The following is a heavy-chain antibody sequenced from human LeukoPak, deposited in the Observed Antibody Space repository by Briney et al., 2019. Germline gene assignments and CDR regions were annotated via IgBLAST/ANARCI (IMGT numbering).Heavy chain of an antibody. V-gene: IGHV1-69*01. Sequence: VASVKVSCKASGGTFSSYAISWVRQAPGQGLEWMGGIIPIFGTANYAQKFQGRVTITADESTSTAYMELSSLRSEDTAVYYCARDLTKLSIAVAGTFGYWGQGTLVTVSS. J-gene: IGHJ4*02. D-gene: IGHD6-19*01. CDR2: IIPIFGTA. CDR1: GGTFSSYA. CDR3: ARDLTKLSIAVAGTFGY.